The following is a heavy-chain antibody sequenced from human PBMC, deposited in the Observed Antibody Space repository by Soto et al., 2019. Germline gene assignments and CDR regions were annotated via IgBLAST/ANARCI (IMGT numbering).Heavy chain of an antibody. V-gene: IGHV1-69*13. Sequence: ASVKVSCKASGGTFSSYAISWVRQAPGQGLEWMGGIIPIFGTASYAQKFQGRVTITADESTSTAYMELSSLRSEDTAVYYCARGGGYNRMGYFDLWGRGTLVTVYS. CDR1: GGTFSSYA. J-gene: IGHJ2*01. CDR3: ARGGGYNRMGYFDL. CDR2: IIPIFGTA. D-gene: IGHD5-12*01.